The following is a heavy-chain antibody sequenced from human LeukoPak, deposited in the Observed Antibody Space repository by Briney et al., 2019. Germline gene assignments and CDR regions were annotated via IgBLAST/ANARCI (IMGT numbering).Heavy chain of an antibody. Sequence: GGSLRLSCAASGFTFSNLSVDWVRQAPGKGLEWVSSISTNDYDIYYADSVRGRFTISRDNAKNSLYLQMNSLRAEDTAMYYCARDKGLGYSSGWYSAFDMWGQGTMVTVSS. J-gene: IGHJ3*02. CDR1: GFTFSNLS. D-gene: IGHD6-19*01. CDR3: ARDKGLGYSSGWYSAFDM. CDR2: ISTNDYDI. V-gene: IGHV3-21*01.